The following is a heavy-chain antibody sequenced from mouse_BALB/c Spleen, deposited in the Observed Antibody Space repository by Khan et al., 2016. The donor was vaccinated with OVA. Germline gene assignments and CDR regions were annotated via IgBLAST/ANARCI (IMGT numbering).Heavy chain of an antibody. CDR3: ARKRGGHDNIDY. CDR2: IWSGGST. Sequence: QVQLKQSGPGLVQPSQSLSTTCTVSGFSLTNYGVHWVRQPPGKGLEWLGLIWSGGSTDYNAAFISRLSITKDNTKSQVFFKMNSMQADDTAIYYCARKRGGHDNIDYWGQGTSVTVSS. D-gene: IGHD1-1*02. CDR1: GFSLTNYG. V-gene: IGHV2-4*02. J-gene: IGHJ4*01.